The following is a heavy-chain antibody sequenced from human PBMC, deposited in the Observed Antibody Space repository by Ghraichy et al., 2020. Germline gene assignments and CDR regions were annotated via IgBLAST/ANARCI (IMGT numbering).Heavy chain of an antibody. J-gene: IGHJ4*02. V-gene: IGHV2-70*01. CDR2: IDWDDDK. Sequence: SGPTLVKPTQTLTLTCTFSGFSLSTSGMCVSWIRQPPGKALEWLALIDWDDDKYYSTSLKTRLTISKDTSKNQVVLTMTNMDPVDTPTYYCARIRVGASLGIFDYWGQGTLVTVSS. D-gene: IGHD1-26*01. CDR3: ARIRVGASLGIFDY. CDR1: GFSLSTSGMC.